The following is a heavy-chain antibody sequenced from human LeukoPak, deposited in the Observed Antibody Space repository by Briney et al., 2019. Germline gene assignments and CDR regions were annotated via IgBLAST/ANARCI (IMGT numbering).Heavy chain of an antibody. CDR3: ARGSWNFEY. CDR2: ISSSGSTI. V-gene: IGHV3-48*03. D-gene: IGHD6-13*01. Sequence: GGSLRLSCASSGFSFSSYEMSWVRQAPGKGLEWVSYISSSGSTIYYADSVKGRFTISRDNAKNSLYLQMNSLRAEDTAIYFCARGSWNFEYWGQGTLVTVSS. J-gene: IGHJ4*02. CDR1: GFSFSSYE.